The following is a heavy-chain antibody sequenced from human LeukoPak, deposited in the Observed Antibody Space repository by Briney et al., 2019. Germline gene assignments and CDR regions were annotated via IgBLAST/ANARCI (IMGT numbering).Heavy chain of an antibody. D-gene: IGHD1-14*01. CDR3: ARNTAGTLGN. Sequence: GGSLRLSCAASGFTFSSYAMHWVRQAPGKGLEWVAVISYDGSNKYYADSVKGRFTISRDNSKNTLYLQMNSLRAEDTAVYYCARNTAGTLGNWGQGTLVTVSS. J-gene: IGHJ4*02. V-gene: IGHV3-30*04. CDR2: ISYDGSNK. CDR1: GFTFSSYA.